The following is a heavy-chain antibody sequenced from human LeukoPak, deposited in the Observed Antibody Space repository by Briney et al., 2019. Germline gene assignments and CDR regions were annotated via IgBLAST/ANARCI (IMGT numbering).Heavy chain of an antibody. CDR3: ARDPTPSDGDYPPDHFDY. J-gene: IGHJ4*02. D-gene: IGHD4-17*01. CDR2: INTYNGNT. Sequence: GASVKVSCKASGYIYTNYGINWVRQAPGQGLEWMGWINTYNGNTNYAPKLRGRVTMTTDTPTSTGFMELRSLRFDDTAIYYCARDPTPSDGDYPPDHFDYWGQGTLVTVSS. V-gene: IGHV1-18*01. CDR1: GYIYTNYG.